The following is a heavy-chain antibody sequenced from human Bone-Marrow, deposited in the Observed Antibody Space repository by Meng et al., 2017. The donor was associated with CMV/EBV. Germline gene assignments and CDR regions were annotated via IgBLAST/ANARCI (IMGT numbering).Heavy chain of an antibody. CDR2: IIPILDIT. CDR3: ARDQKGGLTLQWFDP. J-gene: IGHJ5*02. Sequence: SVKGSCKAFGGTFSSSAIVWVRQAPGQGLEWMGRIIPILDITNHAQKFQGRVTITADKSTNTAYMEMSSLRSDDTAVYYCARDQKGGLTLQWFDPWGRGTLVTVSS. V-gene: IGHV1-69*04. CDR1: GGTFSSSA. D-gene: IGHD2-21*02.